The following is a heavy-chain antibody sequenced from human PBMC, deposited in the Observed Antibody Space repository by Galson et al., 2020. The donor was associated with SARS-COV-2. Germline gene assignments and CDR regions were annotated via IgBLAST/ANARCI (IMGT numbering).Heavy chain of an antibody. CDR1: GFTFGDYA. Sequence: GGSLRLSCTASGFTFGDYAMSWVRQAPGKGLEWVGFIRSKAYGGTTEYDASVKGRFTISRDDSKSIAYLQMNSLKTEDTAVYYCTRDDFWSGYIDYWGQGTLVTVSS. J-gene: IGHJ4*02. D-gene: IGHD3-3*01. CDR2: IRSKAYGGTT. CDR3: TRDDFWSGYIDY. V-gene: IGHV3-49*04.